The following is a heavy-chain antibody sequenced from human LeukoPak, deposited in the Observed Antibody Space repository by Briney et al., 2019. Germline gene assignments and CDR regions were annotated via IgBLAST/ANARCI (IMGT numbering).Heavy chain of an antibody. Sequence: ASVKVSCKASGYTFTGYYMHWVRQAPGQGLEWMGWINPNSGGTNYAQKFQGRVTMTRDTSISTAYMELSRLRSDDTAVYYCARGPRITLVRGGQWYFYMDVWGKGTTVTVSS. D-gene: IGHD3-10*01. CDR1: GYTFTGYY. J-gene: IGHJ6*03. CDR3: ARGPRITLVRGGQWYFYMDV. CDR2: INPNSGGT. V-gene: IGHV1-2*02.